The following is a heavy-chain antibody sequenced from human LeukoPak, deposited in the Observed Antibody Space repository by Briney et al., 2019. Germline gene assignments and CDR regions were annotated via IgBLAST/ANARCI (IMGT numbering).Heavy chain of an antibody. CDR1: GFTFSSYG. D-gene: IGHD3-22*01. CDR3: AKDRGYYDTSGYLI. Sequence: PGESLRLSCAASGFTFSSYGMIWVRQAPGKGLEWVSTITNSGDSTYYTDSVKGRFTISRDDPRNTLYLQMNSLRAEDTAVYYCAKDRGYYDTSGYLIWGQGTLVTVSS. J-gene: IGHJ4*02. CDR2: ITNSGDST. V-gene: IGHV3-23*01.